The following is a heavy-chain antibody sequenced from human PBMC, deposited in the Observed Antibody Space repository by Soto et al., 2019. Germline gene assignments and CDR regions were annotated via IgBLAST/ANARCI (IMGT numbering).Heavy chain of an antibody. CDR2: ISSSSSYI. J-gene: IGHJ6*03. V-gene: IGHV3-21*01. CDR3: ARPPEIAVAPGGVEYYYYMDV. D-gene: IGHD6-19*01. Sequence: GGSLRLSCAASGFTFSSYSMNWVRQAPGKGLEWVSSISSSSSYIYYADSVKGRFTISRDNAKNSLYLKMNSLRAEDTAVYYCARPPEIAVAPGGVEYYYYMDVWGKGTTVTVSS. CDR1: GFTFSSYS.